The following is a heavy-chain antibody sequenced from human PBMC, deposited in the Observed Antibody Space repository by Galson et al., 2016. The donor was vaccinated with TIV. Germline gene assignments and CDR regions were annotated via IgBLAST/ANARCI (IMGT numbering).Heavy chain of an antibody. CDR3: ARYGVVANIRHDYKYGMDV. V-gene: IGHV1-18*01. CDR2: ISAYSGNT. D-gene: IGHD3-3*01. CDR1: GYTFKNYG. Sequence: SVKVSCKASGYTFKNYGISWVRQAPGQGLEWMGWISAYSGNTKYAQKVQGRVTMTTDTSTTTAYMELRGLRSDDTAVYYCARYGVVANIRHDYKYGMDVWAQGTLVTVSS. J-gene: IGHJ6*02.